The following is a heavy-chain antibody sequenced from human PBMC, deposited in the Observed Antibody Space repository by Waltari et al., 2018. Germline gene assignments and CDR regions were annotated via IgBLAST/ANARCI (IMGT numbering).Heavy chain of an antibody. J-gene: IGHJ4*02. CDR3: ARDLYSGSYSDDY. V-gene: IGHV3-7*01. Sequence: EVQLVESGGDLVQPGGSLRLSCVASGFSLSSYWMSWVRQVPGKGLEWVANIKQDGTSKGYVGSVKGRFTISRDNAKNSLYLQMNSLRGEDTAVYYCARDLYSGSYSDDYWGQGTLVTVSS. D-gene: IGHD1-26*01. CDR2: IKQDGTSK. CDR1: GFSLSSYW.